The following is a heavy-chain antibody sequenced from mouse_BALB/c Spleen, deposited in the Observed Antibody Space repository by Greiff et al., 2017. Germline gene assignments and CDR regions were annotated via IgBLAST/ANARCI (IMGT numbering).Heavy chain of an antibody. CDR3: AREGAARATGYFDY. CDR2: ISSGGSYT. CDR1: GFTFSSYA. V-gene: IGHV5-9-4*01. J-gene: IGHJ2*01. D-gene: IGHD3-1*01. Sequence: DVMLVESGGGLVKPGGSLKLSCAASGFTFSSYAMSWVRQSPEKRLEWVAEISSGGSYTYYPDTVTGRFTISRDNAKNTLYLEMSSLRSEDTAMYYCAREGAARATGYFDYWGQGTTLTVSS.